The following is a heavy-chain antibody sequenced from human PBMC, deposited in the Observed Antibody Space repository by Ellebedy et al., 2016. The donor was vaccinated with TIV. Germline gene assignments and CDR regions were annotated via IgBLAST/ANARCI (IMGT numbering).Heavy chain of an antibody. J-gene: IGHJ4*02. CDR1: GGSFSNHY. CDR2: VHHSRDT. CDR3: AIADRQGIQLWNLDY. D-gene: IGHD1-1*01. V-gene: IGHV4-34*01. Sequence: MPSETLSLTCAAYGGSFSNHYWSWIRQPPGKGLEWIRDVHHSRDTNYNPSLKSLVTMSIDTSKNQMSLKLTSVTAADTAVYYCAIADRQGIQLWNLDYWGQGTLVTVSS.